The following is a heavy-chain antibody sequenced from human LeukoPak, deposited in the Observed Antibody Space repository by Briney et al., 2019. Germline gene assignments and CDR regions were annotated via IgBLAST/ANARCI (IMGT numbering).Heavy chain of an antibody. CDR2: IYSGGST. D-gene: IGHD1-26*01. V-gene: IGHV3-53*01. CDR3: ARAYSGTYGLGYYYMDV. CDR1: GITVSSNY. J-gene: IGHJ6*03. Sequence: GGSLRLSCAASGITVSSNYMSWVRQAPGKGLEWVSVIYSGGSTYYADSVKGRFTISRDNSKNTLYLQMNSLRAEDTAVYYCARAYSGTYGLGYYYMDVWGKGTTVTISS.